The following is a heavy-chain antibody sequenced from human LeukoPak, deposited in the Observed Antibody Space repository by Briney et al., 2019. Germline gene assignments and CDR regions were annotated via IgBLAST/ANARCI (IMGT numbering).Heavy chain of an antibody. CDR1: GGSINSYY. CDR2: IYYSGST. Sequence: SETLSLTCTVSGGSINSYYWSWIRQPPGKGLEWIGYIYYSGSTNYNPSLKSRVTISVDTSKNQFSLKLSSVTAADTAVYYCARKPPSGPGYYYIYGMDVWGQGTTVTVSS. V-gene: IGHV4-59*08. J-gene: IGHJ6*02. CDR3: ARKPPSGPGYYYIYGMDV.